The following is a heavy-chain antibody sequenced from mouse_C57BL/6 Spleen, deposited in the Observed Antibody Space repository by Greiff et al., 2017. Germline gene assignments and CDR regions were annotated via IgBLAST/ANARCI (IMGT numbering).Heavy chain of an antibody. CDR2: INPSNGGT. V-gene: IGHV1-53*01. D-gene: IGHD4-1*01. CDR1: GYTFTSYW. CDR3: ARSLAGDYAMDY. J-gene: IGHJ4*01. Sequence: QVQLKQPGTELVKPGASVKLSCKASGYTFTSYWMHWVKQRPGQGLEWIGNINPSNGGTNYNEKFKSKATLTVDKSSSTAYMQLSSLTSEDSAVYYCARSLAGDYAMDYWGQGTSVTVSS.